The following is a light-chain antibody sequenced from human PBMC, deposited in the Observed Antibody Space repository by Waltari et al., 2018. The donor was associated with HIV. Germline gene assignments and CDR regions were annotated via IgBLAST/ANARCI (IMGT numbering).Light chain of an antibody. J-gene: IGLJ2*01. V-gene: IGLV10-54*04. Sequence: HAGLTQPPSVSKGLRQTATLTCTGNSDNVVNQRPTWLQQHQGHPPKLLFYRDNKRPSGISERFSASRSGNTASLTITGLQPEDEADYICSAWDRSLSAVVFGGGTTLIVL. CDR3: SAWDRSLSAVV. CDR2: RDN. CDR1: SDNVVNQR.